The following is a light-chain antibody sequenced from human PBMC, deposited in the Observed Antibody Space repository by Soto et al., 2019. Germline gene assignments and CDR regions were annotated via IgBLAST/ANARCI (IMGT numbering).Light chain of an antibody. CDR3: AAWDDSLSGYV. J-gene: IGLJ1*01. V-gene: IGLV1-47*01. CDR2: RND. CDR1: SSYIGSKY. Sequence: QSALTQPPSASGTPGQRVTISCSGSSSYIGSKYVYWYQQLPGTAPKLLIYRNDQRPSRISDRFSGSKSGTSASLAISGLRSEDEADYYCAAWDDSLSGYVFGTGTKVTV.